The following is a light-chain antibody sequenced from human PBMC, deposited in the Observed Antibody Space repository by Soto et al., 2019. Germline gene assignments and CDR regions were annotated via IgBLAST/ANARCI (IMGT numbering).Light chain of an antibody. CDR2: GAS. Sequence: ETVLTQSPGTLSLSPGERATLSCGASQSVNKKYLAWYQQKLGQAPRLIIYGASSRATGIPDRFSGSGSGTDFTLTISRLEPEDFAVYYCQRYGSSPPVTFGGGTKVDIK. V-gene: IGKV3-20*01. CDR1: QSVNKKY. CDR3: QRYGSSPPVT. J-gene: IGKJ4*01.